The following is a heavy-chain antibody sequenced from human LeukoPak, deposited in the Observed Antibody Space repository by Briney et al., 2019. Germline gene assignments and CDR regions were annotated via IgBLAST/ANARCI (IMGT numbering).Heavy chain of an antibody. CDR3: AMRVDSSGYYYFDY. CDR1: GGTFSSYA. Sequence: ASVKVSCKASGGTFSSYAISWVRQAPGQGLEWMGRIIPILGIANYAQKFQGRVTITADKSTSTAYMELSSLRSEDTAVYYCAMRVDSSGYYYFDYWGQGTLVTVSS. J-gene: IGHJ4*02. D-gene: IGHD3-22*01. CDR2: IIPILGIA. V-gene: IGHV1-69*04.